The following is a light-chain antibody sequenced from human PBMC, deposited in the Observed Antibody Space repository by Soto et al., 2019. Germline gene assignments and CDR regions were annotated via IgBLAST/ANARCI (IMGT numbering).Light chain of an antibody. CDR3: QSYDSSLGGSKGV. V-gene: IGLV1-40*01. CDR2: SNI. Sequence: QSVLTQPPSMSGAPGQRVTISCTGSSSDIGAGYDVHWYQQFPGTAPKLLIYSNINRPSGVPDRFSGSKSGTSASLAITGVQAEDEADYYCQSYDSSLGGSKGVFGGGTKLTVL. CDR1: SSDIGAGYD. J-gene: IGLJ3*02.